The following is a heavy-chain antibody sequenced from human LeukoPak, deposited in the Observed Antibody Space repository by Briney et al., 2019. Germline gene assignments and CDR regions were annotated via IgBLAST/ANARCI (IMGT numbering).Heavy chain of an antibody. V-gene: IGHV1-8*01. CDR2: MNPNSGNT. Sequence: ASVKVSCKASGYTFTSYDINWVRQATGQGLEWMGWMNPNSGNTGYAQKFQGRVTMTSNTSISTAYMELSSLRSEDTAVYYCARVPHFRVVRGVIRRNWFDPWGQGTLVTVSS. CDR1: GYTFTSYD. J-gene: IGHJ5*02. CDR3: ARVPHFRVVRGVIRRNWFDP. D-gene: IGHD3-10*01.